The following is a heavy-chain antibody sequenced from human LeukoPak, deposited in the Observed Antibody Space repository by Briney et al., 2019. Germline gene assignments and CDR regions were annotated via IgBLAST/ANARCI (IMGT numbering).Heavy chain of an antibody. D-gene: IGHD6-19*01. CDR1: GGSISNCY. CDR3: ARLIPGIAVAGTTYYHYLDV. CDR2: IHHSRST. V-gene: IGHV4-59*08. J-gene: IGHJ6*03. Sequence: SETLSLTCTVSGGSISNCYWRWMRQPPGKGLQGIGYIHHSRSTNYNHSLNSRVTISVDTSKNQFSLKLSSVTAADTAVYYCARLIPGIAVAGTTYYHYLDVWGKGTTVTVSS.